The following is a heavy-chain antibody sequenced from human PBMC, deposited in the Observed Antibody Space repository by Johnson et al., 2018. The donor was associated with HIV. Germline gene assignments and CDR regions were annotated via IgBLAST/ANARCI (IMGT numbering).Heavy chain of an antibody. J-gene: IGHJ3*02. Sequence: QVQLVESGGGVVQPGRSLRLSCAASGFTFSSYAMHWVRQASGKGLEWVSVVYNSGPTYYGDSVKGRFTISRDNSKNTLYLQMNSLRAEDTAVYYCAKDRDYYGSGLIWGQGTMVTVSS. D-gene: IGHD3-10*01. CDR2: VYNSGPT. CDR1: GFTFSSYA. V-gene: IGHV3-NL1*01. CDR3: AKDRDYYGSGLI.